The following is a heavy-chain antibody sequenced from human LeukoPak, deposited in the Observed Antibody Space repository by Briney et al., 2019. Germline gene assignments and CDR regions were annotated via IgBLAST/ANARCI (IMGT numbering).Heavy chain of an antibody. J-gene: IGHJ4*02. CDR2: IWYDGSKK. CDR3: AKVRGSGGALDY. CDR1: GFTFSSYG. Sequence: GGSLRLSCAASGFTFSSYGMHWVRQAPGKGLEWVAVIWYDGSKKYYADSVKGRFTISTDNSKNTLYLQMNSLRAEDTAVYYCAKVRGSGGALDYWGQGTLVTVSS. V-gene: IGHV3-33*06. D-gene: IGHD1-1*01.